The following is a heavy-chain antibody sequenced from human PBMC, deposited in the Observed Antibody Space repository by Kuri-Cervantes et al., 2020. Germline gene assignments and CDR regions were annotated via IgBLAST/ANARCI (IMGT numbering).Heavy chain of an antibody. V-gene: IGHV3-43*02. CDR2: ISGSGGST. Sequence: GGSLRLSCAPSGFTFSDYYITWIRQAAGKGLEWVSAISGSGGSTYYADSVKGRFTISRDNSKNSLYLQMNSLRTEDTALYYCAKANIVATIPIWVDYWDQGTLVTVSS. CDR3: AKANIVATIPIWVDY. J-gene: IGHJ4*02. D-gene: IGHD5-12*01. CDR1: GFTFSDYY.